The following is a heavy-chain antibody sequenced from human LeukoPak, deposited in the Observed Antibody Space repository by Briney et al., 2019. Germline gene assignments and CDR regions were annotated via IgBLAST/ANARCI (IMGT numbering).Heavy chain of an antibody. Sequence: SETLSLTCTVSGGSISSYYWNWIRQPAGKGLEWIGHIYTSGSTNYNSSLKSRVTMSVDTSKNQFSVNLNSVIAADTAMYYCARGVYLGNGYYFDYWGQGTLVTVSS. V-gene: IGHV4-4*07. J-gene: IGHJ4*02. D-gene: IGHD2-8*01. CDR1: GGSISSYY. CDR3: ARGVYLGNGYYFDY. CDR2: IYTSGST.